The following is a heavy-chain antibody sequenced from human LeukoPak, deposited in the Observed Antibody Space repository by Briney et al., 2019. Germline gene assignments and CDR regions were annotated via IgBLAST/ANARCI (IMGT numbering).Heavy chain of an antibody. Sequence: ASETLSLTCTVSGGSISSYYWSWIRQPPGKGLEWIGYIYYSGSTNYNPSLKSRVTISVDTSKNQFSLKLSSVTAADTAVYYCAREQRQGYYGSGSYYNVFDTWGQGTLVTVSS. J-gene: IGHJ5*02. D-gene: IGHD3-10*01. V-gene: IGHV4-59*01. CDR3: AREQRQGYYGSGSYYNVFDT. CDR2: IYYSGST. CDR1: GGSISSYY.